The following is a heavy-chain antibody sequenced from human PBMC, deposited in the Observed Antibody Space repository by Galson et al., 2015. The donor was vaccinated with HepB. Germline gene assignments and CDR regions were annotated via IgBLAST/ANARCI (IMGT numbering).Heavy chain of an antibody. CDR2: IYGGGSA. D-gene: IGHD1-26*01. CDR1: GFTFSDYY. J-gene: IGHJ5*02. V-gene: IGHV3-53*01. Sequence: SLRLSCAASGFTFSDYYMSWIRQAPGKGLEWVSLIYGGGSAFYADSVKGRFTISRDNSKNTLYLQMNSLRAEDTAFYYCARENKGTYFLDPWGQGTLVTVSS. CDR3: ARENKGTYFLDP.